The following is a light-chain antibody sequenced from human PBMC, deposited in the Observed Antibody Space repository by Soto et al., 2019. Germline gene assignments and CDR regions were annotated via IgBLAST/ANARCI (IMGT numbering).Light chain of an antibody. Sequence: QSVLTQSSSASASLGSSVKLTCTLSRGHSSYIIAWHQQQPGKAPRYLMKLEGSGSYNKGSGVPDRFSGSSSGADRYLTISHLQSEDEADYYCETWDSNTRVFGGGTKLTVL. CDR1: RGHSSYI. CDR2: LEGSGSY. J-gene: IGLJ3*02. V-gene: IGLV4-60*03. CDR3: ETWDSNTRV.